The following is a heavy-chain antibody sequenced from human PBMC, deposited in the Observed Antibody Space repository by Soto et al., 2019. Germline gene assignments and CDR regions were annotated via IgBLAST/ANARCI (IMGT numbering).Heavy chain of an antibody. Sequence: PGGSLRPSCAASGFTVSSNYMSWVRQAPGKGLEWVSVIYIGGITYYADSVKGRFTISRDNSKNTLYLQMNSLRAEDTAVYYCAALSFYDDTYNWFDHWGQEALVTVSS. CDR3: AALSFYDDTYNWFDH. CDR2: IYIGGIT. D-gene: IGHD4-17*01. J-gene: IGHJ5*02. CDR1: GFTVSSNY. V-gene: IGHV3-66*01.